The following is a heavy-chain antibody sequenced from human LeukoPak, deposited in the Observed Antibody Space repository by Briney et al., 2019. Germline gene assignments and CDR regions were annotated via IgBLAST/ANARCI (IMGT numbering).Heavy chain of an antibody. J-gene: IGHJ3*02. CDR1: GFTFSSYS. V-gene: IGHV3-21*01. D-gene: IGHD3-3*01. Sequence: GGSLRLSCAASGFTFSSYSMNWVRQAPGKGLEWVSSISSSSSYIYYADSVKGRFTISRDNAKNSLYLRMNSLRAEDTAVYYCARARSGHAFDIWGQGTMVTVSS. CDR2: ISSSSSYI. CDR3: ARARSGHAFDI.